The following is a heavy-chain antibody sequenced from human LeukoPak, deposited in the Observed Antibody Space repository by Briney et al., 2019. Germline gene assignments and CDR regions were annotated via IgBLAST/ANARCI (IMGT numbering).Heavy chain of an antibody. J-gene: IGHJ4*02. CDR3: ARRSGGWAFFDF. Sequence: GGSLRLSCAASGFTFSSYAMSWVRQAPGKGLEWVSAISGSGDNRYYADSVKGRFTISRDNSKNTLYLQMNSLRAEETAVYYCARRSGGWAFFDFWGQETPGSVSS. CDR1: GFTFSSYA. D-gene: IGHD6-19*01. CDR2: ISGSGDNR. V-gene: IGHV3-23*01.